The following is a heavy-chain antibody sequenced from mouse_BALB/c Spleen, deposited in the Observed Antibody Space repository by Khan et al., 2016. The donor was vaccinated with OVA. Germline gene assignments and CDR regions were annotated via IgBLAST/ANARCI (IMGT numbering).Heavy chain of an antibody. Sequence: QVQLKQSGPGLVQPSQSLSITCTVSGFSLTIYGVHWVRQSPGKGLEWLGLIWSGGNTDYNAAFISRLSITKDNSKSQVFFKMNSLQADDTAMYYCARNSYMYDFTYWGQGTLVTVSA. CDR1: GFSLTIYG. J-gene: IGHJ3*01. CDR2: IWSGGNT. V-gene: IGHV2-2*01. CDR3: ARNSYMYDFTY. D-gene: IGHD2-14*01.